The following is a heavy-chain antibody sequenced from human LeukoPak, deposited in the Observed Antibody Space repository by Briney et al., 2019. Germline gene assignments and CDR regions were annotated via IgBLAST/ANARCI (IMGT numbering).Heavy chain of an antibody. J-gene: IGHJ3*02. CDR2: IRFDGNNK. CDR1: GFTFSNYG. V-gene: IGHV3-30*02. Sequence: AGGSLRLSCAASGFTFSNYGMHWVRQAPGKGLEWVAFIRFDGNNKYYADSVKGRFTISRDNSKNTLYLQMNSLRAEDTAVYYCAKDAHGYALDIWGQGTMVTVSS. CDR3: AKDAHGYALDI. D-gene: IGHD5-18*01.